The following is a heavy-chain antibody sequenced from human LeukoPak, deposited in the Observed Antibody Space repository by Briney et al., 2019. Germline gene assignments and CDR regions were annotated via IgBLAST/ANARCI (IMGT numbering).Heavy chain of an antibody. J-gene: IGHJ4*02. Sequence: GRSLRLSCAASGFTFSSYGMHWVRQAPGKGLEWVAVISYDGSNKYYADSVKGRFTISRDNSKNTLYLQMNSLRAEDTAVYYCAREYSSGWYRYYFDYWGQGTLVTVSS. CDR3: AREYSSGWYRYYFDY. CDR1: GFTFSSYG. CDR2: ISYDGSNK. V-gene: IGHV3-30*03. D-gene: IGHD6-19*01.